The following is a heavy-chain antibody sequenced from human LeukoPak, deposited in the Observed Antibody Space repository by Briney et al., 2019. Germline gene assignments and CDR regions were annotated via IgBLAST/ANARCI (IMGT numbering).Heavy chain of an antibody. CDR3: ARAGRYCSGGSCYYIY. V-gene: IGHV1-2*06. CDR1: GYTFTGYY. D-gene: IGHD2-15*01. CDR2: INLNSGGT. J-gene: IGHJ4*02. Sequence: ASVKVSCKASGYTFTGYYMHWVRQAPGQGLEWMGRINLNSGGTNYAQKFQGRVTMTRDTSISTAYMELSRLRSDDTAVYYCARAGRYCSGGSCYYIYWGQGTLVTVSS.